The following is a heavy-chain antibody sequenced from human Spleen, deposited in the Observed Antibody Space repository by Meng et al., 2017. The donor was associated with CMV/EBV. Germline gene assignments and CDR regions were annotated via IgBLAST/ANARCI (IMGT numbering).Heavy chain of an antibody. Sequence: CAASGFTFTNSYMNWVRQAPGKGLEWVGRIQTIAEGGTTDYIAPVKGRFTISRDDSENTVYLQMNSLKTEDTAVYYCTSGNGKSDCDYWGQGTLVTVSS. CDR1: GFTFTNSY. CDR2: IQTIAEGGTT. CDR3: TSGNGKSDCDY. V-gene: IGHV3-15*07. J-gene: IGHJ4*02.